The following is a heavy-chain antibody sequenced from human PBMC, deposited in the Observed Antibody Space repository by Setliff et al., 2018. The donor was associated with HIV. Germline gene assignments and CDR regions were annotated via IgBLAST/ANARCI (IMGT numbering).Heavy chain of an antibody. CDR3: AITHDYGEMWSLYYFDY. CDR1: GYTFTSYG. CDR2: ISAYNGNT. Sequence: ASVKVSCKASGYTFTSYGISWVRQAPGQGREWMGWISAYNGNTNYAQKLQGRVTMTTDTSTRTAYMELMSLRSDDTAVYYCAITHDYGEMWSLYYFDYWGQGTLVTVSS. D-gene: IGHD4-17*01. V-gene: IGHV1-18*01. J-gene: IGHJ4*02.